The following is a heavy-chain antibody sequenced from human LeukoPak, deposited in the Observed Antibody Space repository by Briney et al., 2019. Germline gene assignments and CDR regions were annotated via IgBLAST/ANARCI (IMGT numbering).Heavy chain of an antibody. CDR2: IYRGGSDT. J-gene: IGHJ4*02. CDR1: GYSFTSYW. V-gene: IGHV5-51*01. Sequence: PGESLKISSMGSGYSFTSYWIACVRQMPGEVVGWVWIIYRGGSDTSYSPSFQGQITIAPAKTLITAYLQSSSLTATATVMYFGARQGSYFDYWGQGAPVTASS. CDR3: ARQGSYFDY.